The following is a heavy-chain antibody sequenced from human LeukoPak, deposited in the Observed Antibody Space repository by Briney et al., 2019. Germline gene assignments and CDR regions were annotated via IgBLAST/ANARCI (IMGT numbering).Heavy chain of an antibody. J-gene: IGHJ4*02. V-gene: IGHV5-51*01. CDR1: GYSFTTYW. CDR3: ARLAGLDGYNTYYFDY. D-gene: IGHD5-24*01. CDR2: IYPGDSDT. Sequence: GESLKISCKGSGYSFTTYWIGWVRQMPGKGLEWMGIIYPGDSDTRYSPSFQGQVTISADKSISTAYLQWSSLKASDTAMYYCARLAGLDGYNTYYFDYWGQGTLVTVSS.